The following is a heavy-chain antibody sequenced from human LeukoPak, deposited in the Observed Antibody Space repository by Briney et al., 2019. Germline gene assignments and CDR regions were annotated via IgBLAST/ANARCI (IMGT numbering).Heavy chain of an antibody. J-gene: IGHJ4*02. CDR3: ARDLDYSFCGGDCYFDY. V-gene: IGHV3-48*01. D-gene: IGHD2-21*02. CDR2: ISSSSSTI. CDR1: GFTFSSYS. Sequence: GGSLRLSCAASGFTFSSYSMNWVRQAPGKGLEWVSYISSSSSTIYYADSVKGRFTISRDNAKNSLYLQMNSLRAEDTAVYYCARDLDYSFCGGDCYFDYWGQGTLVTVSS.